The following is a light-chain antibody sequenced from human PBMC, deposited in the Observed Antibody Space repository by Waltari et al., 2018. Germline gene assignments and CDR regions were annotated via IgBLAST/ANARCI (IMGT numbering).Light chain of an antibody. J-gene: IGKJ1*01. CDR1: QSLLHSSGNTF. Sequence: DIVRTQSRLSLSVTPGEPASISCRSSQSLLHSSGNTFLSWYLQKPGQSPQLLIYLISNRAYGVPDRFSGSGSGTDFTLKISRVEAEDVWVYFCMQARHTPWTFDQGPKVEIK. V-gene: IGKV2-28*01. CDR3: MQARHTPWT. CDR2: LIS.